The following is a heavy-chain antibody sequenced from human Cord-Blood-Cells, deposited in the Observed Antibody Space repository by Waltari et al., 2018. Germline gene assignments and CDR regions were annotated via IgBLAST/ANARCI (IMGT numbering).Heavy chain of an antibody. V-gene: IGHV4-34*01. CDR3: ARTTQRITIFGVVIRNWFDP. J-gene: IGHJ5*02. CDR2: INHSGST. D-gene: IGHD3-3*01. Sequence: QVQLQQWGAGLLKPSETLSLTCAVYGGSFSGYYWSWIRQPPGKGLEWIGEINHSGSTNDNPSLKSRVTISVDTSKNQFSLKLSSVTAADTAVYYCARTTQRITIFGVVIRNWFDPWGQGTLVTVSS. CDR1: GGSFSGYY.